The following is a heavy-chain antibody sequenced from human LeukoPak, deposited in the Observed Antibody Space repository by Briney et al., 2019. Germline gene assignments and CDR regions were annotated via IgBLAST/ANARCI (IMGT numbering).Heavy chain of an antibody. CDR3: ARGRVYYYDSSGDLEYFDY. CDR2: IYTSGST. CDR1: GGSISSYY. J-gene: IGHJ4*02. V-gene: IGHV4-4*07. D-gene: IGHD3-22*01. Sequence: SETLSLTCTFSGGSISSYYWSWIRQPAGKGLGWIGRIYTSGSTNYNPSLKSRVTMSVDTSKHQSSLKPSSVTAADTAVYYCARGRVYYYDSSGDLEYFDYWGQGTLATVSS.